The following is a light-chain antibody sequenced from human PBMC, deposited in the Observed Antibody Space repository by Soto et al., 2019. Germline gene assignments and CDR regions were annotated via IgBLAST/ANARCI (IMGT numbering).Light chain of an antibody. Sequence: QSALTQPASVSGSPGQSIAISCTESSSDVGGHSYVSWYQQHPGKAPKLIIYDVSNRPSGVSNRFSGSKSGNTASLTISGLQAEDEADYYCSSYTSSSSVFGTGTKVTVL. CDR2: DVS. V-gene: IGLV2-14*01. J-gene: IGLJ1*01. CDR1: SSDVGGHSY. CDR3: SSYTSSSSV.